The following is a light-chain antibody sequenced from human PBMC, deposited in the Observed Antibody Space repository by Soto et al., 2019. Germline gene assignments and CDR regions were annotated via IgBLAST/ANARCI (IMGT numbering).Light chain of an antibody. CDR1: QSVSSSY. CDR2: GAS. CDR3: QQYGSSPLIT. V-gene: IGKV3-20*01. J-gene: IGKJ5*01. Sequence: EIVLTQSPGTLSLSPGERATLSCRASQSVSSSYLAWYQQKPGQAPRLLIYGASSRATGIPDRFSGSGSGTDFTLAISRLEPEDFAVDYCQQYGSSPLITFGQGTRLEMK.